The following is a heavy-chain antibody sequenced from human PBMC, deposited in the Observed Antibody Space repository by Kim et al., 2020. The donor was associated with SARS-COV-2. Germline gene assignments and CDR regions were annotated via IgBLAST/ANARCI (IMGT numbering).Heavy chain of an antibody. D-gene: IGHD6-13*01. CDR2: ISYDGSNK. CDR3: ASDRTHIRIAGACRVDY. V-gene: IGHV3-30*04. CDR1: GFTFSSYA. Sequence: GGSLRLSCAASGFTFSSYAMNWVRQAPGKGLEWVAVISYDGSNKYYADSVKGRFTISRDNSKNTLYLQMNSLRAEDTAVYYCASDRTHIRIAGACRVDYWGQGTLVTVSS. J-gene: IGHJ4*02.